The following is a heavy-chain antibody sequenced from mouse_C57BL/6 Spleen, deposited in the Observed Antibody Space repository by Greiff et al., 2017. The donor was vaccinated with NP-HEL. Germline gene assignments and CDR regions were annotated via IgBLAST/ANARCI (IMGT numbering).Heavy chain of an antibody. CDR1: GYSFTGYY. Sequence: EVKVVESGPELVKPGASVKISCKASGYSFTGYYMNWVKQSPEKSLEWIGEINPSTGGTTYNQKFKAKATLTVDKSSSTAYMQLKSLTSEDSAVYYCARSYYSNGDAMDYWGQGTSVTVSS. CDR3: ARSYYSNGDAMDY. V-gene: IGHV1-42*01. D-gene: IGHD2-5*01. J-gene: IGHJ4*01. CDR2: INPSTGGT.